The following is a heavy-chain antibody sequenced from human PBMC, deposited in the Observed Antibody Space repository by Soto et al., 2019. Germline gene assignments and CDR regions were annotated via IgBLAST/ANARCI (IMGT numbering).Heavy chain of an antibody. J-gene: IGHJ4*02. Sequence: EVQLLESGGGSVQPGGSLRLSCVASGHTFQNYAMTWVRQAPGKGLEWVSGISGSGGSTYYADSVRGRFTISRDDSKNTLYLQMSSLRAEDTAVYYCAKVSRGIGLVHAAQHWGQGTLFTVSS. V-gene: IGHV3-23*01. CDR2: ISGSGGST. D-gene: IGHD2-2*01. CDR3: AKVSRGIGLVHAAQH. CDR1: GHTFQNYA.